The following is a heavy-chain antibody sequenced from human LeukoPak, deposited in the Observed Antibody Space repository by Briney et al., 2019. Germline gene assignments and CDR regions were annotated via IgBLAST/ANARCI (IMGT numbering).Heavy chain of an antibody. J-gene: IGHJ4*02. CDR1: GGTFSSYA. V-gene: IGHV1-69*05. CDR3: ARGGAAGYYYDSSGYYDY. D-gene: IGHD3-22*01. CDR2: IIPIFGTA. Sequence: ASVKVSCKASGGTFSSYAISWVRQAPGQGLEWMGGIIPIFGTANYAQMFQGRVTITTDESTSTAYMQLSSLRSEDTGVYYCARGGAAGYYYDSSGYYDYWGQGTLVTVSS.